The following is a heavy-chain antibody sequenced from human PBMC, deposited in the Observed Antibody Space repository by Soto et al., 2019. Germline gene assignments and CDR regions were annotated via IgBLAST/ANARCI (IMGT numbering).Heavy chain of an antibody. CDR3: TTDPWAIFGVGAFTSRQVDY. CDR1: GFTFTNAW. V-gene: IGHV3-15*01. J-gene: IGHJ4*02. Sequence: EVQLVESGGGLVKPGGSLRLSCAASGFTFTNAWMNWVRQAPGKGLEWVGRIKSKTDGGTADYAAPVKGRFTISRDDSTNTLYLQMNSLKPEDTAVYYCTTDPWAIFGVGAFTSRQVDYWGQGTLVTVSS. CDR2: IKSKTDGGTA. D-gene: IGHD3-3*01.